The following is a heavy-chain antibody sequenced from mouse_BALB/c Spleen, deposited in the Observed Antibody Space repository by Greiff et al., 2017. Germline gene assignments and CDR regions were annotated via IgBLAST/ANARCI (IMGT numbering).Heavy chain of an antibody. J-gene: IGHJ1*01. CDR2: IWGDGST. CDR3: ARAHYDWYFDV. D-gene: IGHD1-2*01. V-gene: IGHV2-6-7*01. CDR1: GFSLTGYG. Sequence: VQLQESGPGLVAPSQSLSITCTVSGFSLTGYGVNWVRQPPGKGLEWLGMIWGDGSTDYNSALKSRLSISKDNSKSQVFLKMNSLQTDDTARYYCARAHYDWYFDVWGAGTTVTVSS.